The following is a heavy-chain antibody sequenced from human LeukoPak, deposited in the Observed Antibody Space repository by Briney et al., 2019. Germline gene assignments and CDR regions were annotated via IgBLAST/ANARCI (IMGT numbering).Heavy chain of an antibody. CDR1: GFTFSSYG. J-gene: IGHJ6*02. CDR2: ISYDGSNK. Sequence: GGSLRLSCAASGFTFSSYGMHWVRQAPGKGLEWVAVISYDGSNKYYADSVKGRFTISRDNSKNTLYLQMNSLRAEDTAVYYCAKDMVVAHYYYYGMDVWGQGTTVTVSS. V-gene: IGHV3-30*18. D-gene: IGHD2-21*01. CDR3: AKDMVVAHYYYYGMDV.